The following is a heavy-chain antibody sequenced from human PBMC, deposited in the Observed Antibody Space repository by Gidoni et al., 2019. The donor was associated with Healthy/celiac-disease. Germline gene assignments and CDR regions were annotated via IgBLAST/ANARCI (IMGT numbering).Heavy chain of an antibody. CDR2: IKHSGST. D-gene: IGHD6-19*01. V-gene: IGHV4-34*01. Sequence: QVQLQQWGAGLLKPSETLSLTCAVSGGSFSGYYWSWIRQPPGKGLEWIGEIKHSGSTNSNPSLKSRVTISVDTSKNQFSLKMSSVTAADTAVYYCARGYTSGWYSSWGQGTLVTVSS. CDR1: GGSFSGYY. J-gene: IGHJ5*02. CDR3: ARGYTSGWYSS.